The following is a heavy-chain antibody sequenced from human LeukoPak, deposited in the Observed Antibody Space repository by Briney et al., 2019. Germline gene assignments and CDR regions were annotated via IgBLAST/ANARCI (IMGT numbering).Heavy chain of an antibody. V-gene: IGHV4-34*01. CDR3: ARVYYDSSGYPGWFDP. J-gene: IGHJ5*02. Sequence: SETLSLTCAVYGGSFSGYYWSWIRQPPGKGLEWIGYIYHSGSTYYNPSLKSRVTISVDRSKNQFSLKLSSVTAADTAVYYCARVYYDSSGYPGWFDPWGQGTLVTVSS. CDR2: IYHSGST. CDR1: GGSFSGYY. D-gene: IGHD3-22*01.